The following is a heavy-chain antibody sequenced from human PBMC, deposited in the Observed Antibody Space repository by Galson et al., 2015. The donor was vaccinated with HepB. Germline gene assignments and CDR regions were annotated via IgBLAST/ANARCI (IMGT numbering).Heavy chain of an antibody. CDR1: GYNFNTFW. Sequence: QSGAEVKKPGESLKISCKASGYNFNTFWIGWVRQMPRKGLEWMGIIYPHDSDTRNNPAFQGHVTLSADKSSNTAYLQWTSLKASDPAMYYCSRPGSQLWLQDESLDCWGQGTMVSVSS. CDR3: SRPGSQLWLQDESLDC. CDR2: IYPHDSDT. V-gene: IGHV5-51*03. D-gene: IGHD3-10*01. J-gene: IGHJ3*01.